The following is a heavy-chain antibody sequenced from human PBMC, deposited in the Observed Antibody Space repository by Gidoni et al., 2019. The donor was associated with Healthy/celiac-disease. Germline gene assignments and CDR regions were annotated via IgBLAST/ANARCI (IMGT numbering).Heavy chain of an antibody. Sequence: EVQLLESGGGLVQPGGSLRLSCAASGFTFSSYAMSGVRPAPGKGLGWVSAISGSGGSTYYADSVKGRFTISRDNSKNTLYLQMNSLRAEDTAVYYCAKDYEYQPLQYYYYMDVWGKGTTVTVSS. CDR1: GFTFSSYA. V-gene: IGHV3-23*01. CDR2: ISGSGGST. CDR3: AKDYEYQPLQYYYYMDV. D-gene: IGHD2-2*01. J-gene: IGHJ6*03.